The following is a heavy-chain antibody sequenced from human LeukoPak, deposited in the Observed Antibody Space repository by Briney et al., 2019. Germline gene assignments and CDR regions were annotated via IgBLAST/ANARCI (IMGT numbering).Heavy chain of an antibody. V-gene: IGHV4-59*08. CDR2: IYYSGST. CDR3: ARGGLQLERPNWFDP. J-gene: IGHJ5*02. Sequence: SETLSLTCTVSGGSISSYYWSRIRQPPGKGLEWIGYIYYSGSTNYNPSLKSRVTISVDTSKNQFSLKLSSVTAADTAVYYCARGGLQLERPNWFDPWGQGTLVTVSS. CDR1: GGSISSYY. D-gene: IGHD1-1*01.